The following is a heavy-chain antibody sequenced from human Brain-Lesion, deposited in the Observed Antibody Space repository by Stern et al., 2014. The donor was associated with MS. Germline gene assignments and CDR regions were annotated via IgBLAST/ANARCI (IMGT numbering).Heavy chain of an antibody. Sequence: QVQLQESGPGLVKPSQTLSLTCTVSGGSISSGSYYWSWIRQPVGKGLEWIGRIYTSGSTNYNPSLKSRVTISVDPSKNQFSLKLSSVTAADTAVYYCARTPPYSSSAWFDPWGQGTLVTVSS. CDR2: IYTSGST. J-gene: IGHJ5*02. CDR1: GGSISSGSYY. V-gene: IGHV4-61*02. CDR3: ARTPPYSSSAWFDP. D-gene: IGHD6-6*01.